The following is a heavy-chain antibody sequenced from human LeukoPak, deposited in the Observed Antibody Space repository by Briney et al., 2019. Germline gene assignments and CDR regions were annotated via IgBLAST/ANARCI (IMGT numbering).Heavy chain of an antibody. Sequence: GGSLRLSCAASGFTFSTYSMSWVRQAPGKGLEWVSSISSSSSYIYYADSVKGRFTISRDDAKNSLSLQMNSLRAEDTAIYYCARGRGYYYFDYWGQGTLVTVSS. J-gene: IGHJ4*02. CDR1: GFTFSTYS. D-gene: IGHD3-22*01. CDR3: ARGRGYYYFDY. CDR2: ISSSSSYI. V-gene: IGHV3-21*01.